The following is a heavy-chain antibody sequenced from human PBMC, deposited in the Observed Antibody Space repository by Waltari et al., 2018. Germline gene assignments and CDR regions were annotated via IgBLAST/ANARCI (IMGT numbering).Heavy chain of an antibody. V-gene: IGHV4-34*01. CDR1: GGSFSGYY. Sequence: QVQLQQWGAGLLKPSETLSLTCAVYGGSFSGYYWSWIRQSPGKGLEWVGEINHSGSTTYNPSLKRRVTISVDTSKNQFSLKVSSVTAADTAVYYCARQFSSGWYSEYWGQGTLVTVSS. CDR3: ARQFSSGWYSEY. J-gene: IGHJ4*02. CDR2: INHSGST. D-gene: IGHD6-19*01.